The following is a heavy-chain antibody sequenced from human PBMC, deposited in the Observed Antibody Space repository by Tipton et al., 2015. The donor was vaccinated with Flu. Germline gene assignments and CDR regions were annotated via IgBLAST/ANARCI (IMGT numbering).Heavy chain of an antibody. CDR1: GGSITSGGYH. CDR3: ARAGVPAAPDPYYSDY. CDR2: ISYNGSP. J-gene: IGHJ4*02. V-gene: IGHV4-31*03. D-gene: IGHD2-2*01. Sequence: LRLSCIVSGGSITSGGYHWSWIRQHPGKGLEWIGYISYNGSPYYNPSLKGRVIISEDTSKNQFSLKLSSVTAADTAVYYCARAGVPAAPDPYYSDYWGQGTPVTVSS.